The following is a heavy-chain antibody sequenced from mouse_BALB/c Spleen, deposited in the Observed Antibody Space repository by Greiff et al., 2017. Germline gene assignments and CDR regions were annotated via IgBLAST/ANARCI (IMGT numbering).Heavy chain of an antibody. J-gene: IGHJ2*01. CDR3: ARGPKEYYFDY. CDR1: GFTFSSYA. V-gene: IGHV5-6-5*01. Sequence: EVKLMESGGGLVKPGGSLKLSCAASGFTFSSYAMSWVRQTPEKRLEWVASISSGGSTYYPDSVKGRFTISRDNARNILYLQMSSLRSEDTAMYYCARGPKEYYFDYWGQGTTLTVSS. CDR2: ISSGGST.